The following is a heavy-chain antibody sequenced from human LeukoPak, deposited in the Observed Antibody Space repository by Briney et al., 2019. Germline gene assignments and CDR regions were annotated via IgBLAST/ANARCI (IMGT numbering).Heavy chain of an antibody. CDR3: AREDRQLWFDY. Sequence: GGSLRLSCAASGFTFSSYEMNWVRQAPGKGLEWVSYSSHSGSTIFYADSVKGRFTISRDNAKNSLYLQMNSLRAEDTAVYYCAREDRQLWFDYWGQGTLVTVSS. D-gene: IGHD5-18*01. V-gene: IGHV3-48*03. J-gene: IGHJ4*02. CDR2: SSHSGSTI. CDR1: GFTFSSYE.